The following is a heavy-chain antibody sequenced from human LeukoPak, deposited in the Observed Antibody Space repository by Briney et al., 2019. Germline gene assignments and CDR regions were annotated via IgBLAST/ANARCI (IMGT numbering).Heavy chain of an antibody. CDR2: INPNSGGT. J-gene: IGHJ6*03. CDR3: ARVAYSNYPSYYYMDV. Sequence: ASVKVSCKASGYTFTGYYMHWVRQAPGQGLEWMGWINPNSGGTNYAQKFQGRVTMTRDTSISTAYMELSRLRSDDTAVYYCARVAYSNYPSYYYMDVWGKGTTVTVSS. V-gene: IGHV1-2*02. CDR1: GYTFTGYY. D-gene: IGHD4-11*01.